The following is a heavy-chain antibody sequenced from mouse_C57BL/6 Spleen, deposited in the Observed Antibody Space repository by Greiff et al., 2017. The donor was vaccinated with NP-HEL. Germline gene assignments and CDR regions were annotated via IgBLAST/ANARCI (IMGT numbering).Heavy chain of an antibody. CDR2: ITPSNGGT. J-gene: IGHJ4*01. CDR1: GYTFTSYW. Sequence: QVQLQQPGTELVKPGASVKLSCKASGYTFTSYWMHWVKQRPGQGLEWIGNITPSNGGTNYNEKFKSKATLTVEKSSSTAYMQLSSLTSEDSSVYYCARYLIYYYGSSYDYYAMDYWGQGTSVTVSS. CDR3: ARYLIYYYGSSYDYYAMDY. D-gene: IGHD1-1*01. V-gene: IGHV1-53*01.